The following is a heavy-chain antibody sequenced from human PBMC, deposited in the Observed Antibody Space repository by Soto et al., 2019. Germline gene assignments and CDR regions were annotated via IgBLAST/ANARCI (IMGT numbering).Heavy chain of an antibody. CDR3: ARLSILVWGFDP. CDR2: ISSSSSYI. D-gene: IGHD3-16*01. Sequence: PGGSLRLSCAASGFTFSSYSMNWARQAPGKGLEWVSSISSSSSYIYYADSVKGRFTISRDNAKNSLYLQMNSLRAEDTAVYYCARLSILVWGFDPWGQGTLVTVSS. J-gene: IGHJ5*02. CDR1: GFTFSSYS. V-gene: IGHV3-21*01.